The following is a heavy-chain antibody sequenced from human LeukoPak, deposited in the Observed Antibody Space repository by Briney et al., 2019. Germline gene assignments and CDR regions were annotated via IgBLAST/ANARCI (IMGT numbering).Heavy chain of an antibody. V-gene: IGHV3-23*01. CDR2: ISGSGGST. CDR3: AKSQDYYYYMDV. CDR1: GFTFSSYW. J-gene: IGHJ6*03. Sequence: GGSLRLSCTVSGFTFSSYWMSWVRQAPGKGLEWVSAISGSGGSTYYADSVKGRFTISRDNSKNTLYLQMKSLRAEDTAVYYCAKSQDYYYYMDVWGKGTTVTVSS.